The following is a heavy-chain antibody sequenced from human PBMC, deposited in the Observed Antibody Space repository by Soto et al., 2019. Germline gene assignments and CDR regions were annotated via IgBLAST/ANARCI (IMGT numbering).Heavy chain of an antibody. V-gene: IGHV1-18*01. CDR1: GYTFTSYG. CDR2: TSGYKGNT. Sequence: QVQLVQSGVEVKKPGASVKVSCKASGYTFTSYGISWVRQAPGQGLEWMGWTSGYKGNTNYAQKFQGRVTVTTDTSTSTAYMELRSLRSDDAAVYYCAREVEGRGRGHDSWGQGTLVTVSS. D-gene: IGHD3-10*01. J-gene: IGHJ4*02. CDR3: AREVEGRGRGHDS.